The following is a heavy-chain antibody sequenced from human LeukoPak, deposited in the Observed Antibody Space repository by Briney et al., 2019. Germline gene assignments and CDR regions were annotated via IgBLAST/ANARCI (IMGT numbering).Heavy chain of an antibody. Sequence: GGSLRLSCAASGSTFSGYSMNWVRQAPGKGLEWVSSISSSSTYMYYADSVKGRFTISRDNAKNSLYLQMNSLRAEDTAMYYCARDLTVAFPDYWGQGTLVTVSS. CDR1: GSTFSGYS. D-gene: IGHD4-17*01. J-gene: IGHJ4*02. CDR3: ARDLTVAFPDY. V-gene: IGHV3-21*01. CDR2: ISSSSTYM.